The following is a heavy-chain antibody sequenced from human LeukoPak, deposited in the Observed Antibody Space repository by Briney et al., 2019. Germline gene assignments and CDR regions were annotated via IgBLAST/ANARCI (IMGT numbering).Heavy chain of an antibody. CDR1: GFTVSSNY. Sequence: PGGSLRLSCAASGFTVSSNYMSWVRQAPGKGLEWVSVIYSGGSTYYADSVRGRFTISRDNSKNTLYLQMNSLRAEDTAVYYCASRGVDSSGYYFDYWGQGTLVTVSS. CDR2: IYSGGST. J-gene: IGHJ4*02. V-gene: IGHV3-53*01. CDR3: ASRGVDSSGYYFDY. D-gene: IGHD3-22*01.